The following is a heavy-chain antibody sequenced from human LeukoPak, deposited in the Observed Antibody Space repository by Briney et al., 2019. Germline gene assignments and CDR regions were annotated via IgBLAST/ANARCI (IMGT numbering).Heavy chain of an antibody. J-gene: IGHJ4*02. D-gene: IGHD6-13*01. CDR2: ISWNSGSI. CDR3: AKSQQQLLSSYYFDY. Sequence: PGGSLRLSCAASGFTFDDYAMHWVRQAPGKGLEWVSGISWNSGSIGYADSVKGRFTISRDNAKNSLYLQMNSLRAEDTALYYCAKSQQQLLSSYYFDYWGQGTLVTVSS. CDR1: GFTFDDYA. V-gene: IGHV3-9*01.